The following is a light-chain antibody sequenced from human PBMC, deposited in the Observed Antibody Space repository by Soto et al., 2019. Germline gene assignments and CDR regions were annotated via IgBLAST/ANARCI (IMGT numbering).Light chain of an antibody. CDR1: QTISKW. CDR3: QQYTGYSQWT. V-gene: IGKV1-5*01. CDR2: DAS. Sequence: DIQMTQSPSTLSSSFLDRVTITFLSSQTISKWLAWYQQKPGQAPKLLIYDASTLESGVPSRFSGSGSGTDFSLTISSLQPVDFATYYCQQYTGYSQWTFGPGTRLEIK. J-gene: IGKJ5*01.